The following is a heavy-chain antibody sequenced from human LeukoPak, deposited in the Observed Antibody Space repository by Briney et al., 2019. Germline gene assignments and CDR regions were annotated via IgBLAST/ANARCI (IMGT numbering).Heavy chain of an antibody. Sequence: SETLSLTCTVSGGSISSSSYYWGWIRQPPGKGLEWIGSIYYSGSTYYNPSLKSRVTISVDTSKNQFSLKLSSVTAADTAVYYCARGWYSRIFDYWGQGTLVTVSS. CDR3: ARGWYSRIFDY. CDR2: IYYSGST. D-gene: IGHD6-13*01. J-gene: IGHJ4*02. CDR1: GGSISSSSYY. V-gene: IGHV4-39*01.